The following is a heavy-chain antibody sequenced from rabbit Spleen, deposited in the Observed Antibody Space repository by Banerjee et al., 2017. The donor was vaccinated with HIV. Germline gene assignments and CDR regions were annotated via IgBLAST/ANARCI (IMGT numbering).Heavy chain of an antibody. J-gene: IGHJ4*01. Sequence: QEQLEESGGDLVKPEGSLTLTCTASGFSLSNNYVMCWVRQAPGKGLELIAYISSSSGSSYYASWAKGRFTISKTSSTTVTLQMTSLTPADTATYFCARGSAAMTMVITGYYLTLWGPGTLVTVS. CDR1: GFSLSNNYV. CDR3: ARGSAAMTMVITGYYLTL. D-gene: IGHD2-1*01. CDR2: ISSSSGSS. V-gene: IGHV1S45*01.